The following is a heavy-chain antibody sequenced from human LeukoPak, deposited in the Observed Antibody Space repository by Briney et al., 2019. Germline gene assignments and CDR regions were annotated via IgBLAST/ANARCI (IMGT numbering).Heavy chain of an antibody. CDR1: GYTFTSYG. Sequence: GASVKVSCKASGYTFTSYGVSWVRQAPGQGLEWMGWISAYNGDANYAQKFQGRVTMTTDTSTSTAYMELRSLRSDDTAVYYCARDSRSSWSSVTWGQEPWSPSPQ. V-gene: IGHV1-18*01. D-gene: IGHD6-13*01. J-gene: IGHJ4*02. CDR3: ARDSRSSWSSVT. CDR2: ISAYNGDA.